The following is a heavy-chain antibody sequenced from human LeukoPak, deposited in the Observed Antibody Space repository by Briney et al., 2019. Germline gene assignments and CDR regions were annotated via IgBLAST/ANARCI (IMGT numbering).Heavy chain of an antibody. CDR1: GFTFSSYG. D-gene: IGHD3-10*01. J-gene: IGHJ6*03. CDR2: IRYDGSNK. V-gene: IGHV3-30*02. Sequence: GGSLRLSCAASGFTFSSYGMHWVRQAPGKVLEWVAFIRYDGSNKYYADSVKGRFTISRDNSKNTLYLQMNSLRAEDTAVYYCAKGLGFGKRYMDVWGKGTTVTISS. CDR3: AKGLGFGKRYMDV.